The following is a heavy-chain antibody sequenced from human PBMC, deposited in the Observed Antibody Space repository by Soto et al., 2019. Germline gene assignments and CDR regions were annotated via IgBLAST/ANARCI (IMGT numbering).Heavy chain of an antibody. CDR1: GGSISSSSYY. CDR2: IYYSGST. Sequence: SETLSLTCTVSGGSISSSSYYWGWIRQPPGKGLEWIGSIYYSGSTYYNPSLKSRVTISVDTSKNQFSLKLSSVTAADTAVYYCAGPGDDYGVYYYYGMDVWGQGTTVTVSS. CDR3: AGPGDDYGVYYYYGMDV. V-gene: IGHV4-39*01. D-gene: IGHD4-17*01. J-gene: IGHJ6*02.